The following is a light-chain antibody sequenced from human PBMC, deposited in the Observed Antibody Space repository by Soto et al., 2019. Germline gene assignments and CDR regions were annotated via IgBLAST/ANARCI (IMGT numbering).Light chain of an antibody. CDR1: QSISTW. CDR3: LQYNSYSYT. Sequence: DIQMIQSPSTLSASVGDRVTITCRASQSISTWLAWYQQKPGKAPKFLIYDASNLETGVPSRFSGSGSGTELTLTIIGLQPDDFATYYCLQYNSYSYTFGQGTKLEIK. CDR2: DAS. V-gene: IGKV1-5*01. J-gene: IGKJ2*01.